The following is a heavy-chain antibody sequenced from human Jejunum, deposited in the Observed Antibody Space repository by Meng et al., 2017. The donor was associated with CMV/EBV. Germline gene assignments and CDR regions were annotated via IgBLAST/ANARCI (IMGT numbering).Heavy chain of an antibody. V-gene: IGHV3-23*01. Sequence: LGSGGGLVEPGWSLGLCWAASGFAFRSDAMSWVRQAPGKGLEWVSPVSGSGSSTYYADSVKGRFTISRDNSENTLYLQMNSLRAEDTAVYYCAKGGLGSPGLDSWGQGTLVTVSS. J-gene: IGHJ4*02. CDR2: VSGSGSST. D-gene: IGHD3-10*01. CDR3: AKGGLGSPGLDS. CDR1: GFAFRSDA.